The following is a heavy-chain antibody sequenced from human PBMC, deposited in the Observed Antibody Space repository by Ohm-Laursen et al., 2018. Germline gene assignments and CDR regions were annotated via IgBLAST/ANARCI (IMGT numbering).Heavy chain of an antibody. V-gene: IGHV4-34*01. Sequence: TLSLTCAVYGGSFSGYYWSWIRQPPGKGLEWIAEINHSGSTNYNPSLKSRVTMSVDTSKTQFSLKLSSVTAADTAVYYCARSFTGAAAGTNFDYWGQGTLVTVSS. CDR1: GGSFSGYY. D-gene: IGHD6-13*01. CDR2: INHSGST. J-gene: IGHJ4*02. CDR3: ARSFTGAAAGTNFDY.